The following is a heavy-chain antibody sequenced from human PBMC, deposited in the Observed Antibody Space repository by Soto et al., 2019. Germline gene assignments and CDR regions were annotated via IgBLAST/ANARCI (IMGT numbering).Heavy chain of an antibody. Sequence: GASVKVSCKASGYTFTGYYMHWVRQAHGQGLEWMGWINPNSGGTNYAQKFQGRVTMTRDTSISTAYMELSRLRSDDTAVYYCATIPTYYYDSSAGDYWGQGTLVTVS. CDR2: INPNSGGT. J-gene: IGHJ4*02. CDR1: GYTFTGYY. V-gene: IGHV1-2*02. D-gene: IGHD3-22*01. CDR3: ATIPTYYYDSSAGDY.